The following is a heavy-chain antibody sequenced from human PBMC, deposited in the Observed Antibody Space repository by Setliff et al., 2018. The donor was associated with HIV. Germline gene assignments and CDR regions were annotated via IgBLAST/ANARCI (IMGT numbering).Heavy chain of an antibody. Sequence: SETLSLTCTVSGGSISIISYYWGWIRQPPGKGLEYIGSIYYSGSTYYNPSLKSRVTISVDTSKNQFSLRLSSVTAADTAVYYCARPTASYSSSWDSWYFDLWGRGTLVTVSS. V-gene: IGHV4-39*07. J-gene: IGHJ2*01. CDR2: IYYSGST. CDR1: GGSISIISYY. CDR3: ARPTASYSSSWDSWYFDL. D-gene: IGHD6-13*01.